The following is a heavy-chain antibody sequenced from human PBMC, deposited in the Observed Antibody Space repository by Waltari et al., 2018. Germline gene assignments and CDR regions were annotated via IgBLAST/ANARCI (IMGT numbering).Heavy chain of an antibody. D-gene: IGHD3-16*01. CDR3: AKGPQRGGAYYFDY. J-gene: IGHJ4*02. CDR2: ISDGGGST. CDR1: GFTFTTYA. Sequence: EVQLVESGGGLVQPGGSLRLACAASGFTFTTYAMSWVRQAPGKGLEWVSLISDGGGSTYYADSVKGRFTISRDNSKNTLYLQMNSLRAEDTAVYYCAKGPQRGGAYYFDYWGQGTLVTVSS. V-gene: IGHV3-23*04.